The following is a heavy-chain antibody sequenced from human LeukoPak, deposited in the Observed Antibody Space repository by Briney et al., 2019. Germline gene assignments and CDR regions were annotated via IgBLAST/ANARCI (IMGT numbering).Heavy chain of an antibody. CDR3: ARQVDSNWYY. CDR2: IYPGDSDT. D-gene: IGHD6-13*01. CDR1: GYSFTTYW. V-gene: IGHV5-51*01. Sequence: GESLKISCRGSGYSFTTYWIAWVRQMPGKGLEWMGIIYPGDSDTRYSPSFQGRVTISADKSISTAYLQWSSLKASDTAIYYCARQVDSNWYYWGQGTLVTVSS. J-gene: IGHJ4*02.